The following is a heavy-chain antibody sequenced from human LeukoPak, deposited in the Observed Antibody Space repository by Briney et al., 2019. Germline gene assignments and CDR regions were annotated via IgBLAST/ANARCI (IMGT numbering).Heavy chain of an antibody. J-gene: IGHJ4*02. CDR2: ISGSGGST. D-gene: IGHD1-26*01. CDR1: GFTFSSYA. Sequence: GGSLRLSCAASGFTFSSYAMSWVRQTPGKGLEWVSTISGSGGSTYYADSVKGRFTISRDNSKNTLYLQMNSLRAEDTAVYYCAKDRGSYRVFDYWGQGTLVTVSS. V-gene: IGHV3-23*01. CDR3: AKDRGSYRVFDY.